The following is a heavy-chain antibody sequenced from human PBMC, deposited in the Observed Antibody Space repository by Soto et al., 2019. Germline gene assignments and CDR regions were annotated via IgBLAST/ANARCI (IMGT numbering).Heavy chain of an antibody. V-gene: IGHV1-2*04. J-gene: IGHJ3*02. Sequence: VKVSCKASGYTFTGYYMHWVRQAPGQGLEWMGWINPNSGGTNYAQKFQGWVTMTRDTSISTAYMELSRLRSDDTAVYYCARGGGYDLSAFDIWGQGTMVTVSS. CDR1: GYTFTGYY. D-gene: IGHD5-12*01. CDR2: INPNSGGT. CDR3: ARGGGYDLSAFDI.